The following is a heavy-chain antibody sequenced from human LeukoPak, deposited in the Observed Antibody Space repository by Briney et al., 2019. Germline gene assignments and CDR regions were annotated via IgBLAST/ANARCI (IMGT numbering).Heavy chain of an antibody. Sequence: GASVKVSCKPSGYSFSDYSINWVRQAPGQGLEYMGGINTDTGSPTYAQGFAGRYVFSLDASVSTAYLQINGLKTEDTALYYCAGRYIGVGRGKYHFHFWGQGTLVTVSP. CDR2: INTDTGSP. D-gene: IGHD2-15*01. V-gene: IGHV7-4-1*02. J-gene: IGHJ4*02. CDR1: GYSFSDYS. CDR3: AGRYIGVGRGKYHFHF.